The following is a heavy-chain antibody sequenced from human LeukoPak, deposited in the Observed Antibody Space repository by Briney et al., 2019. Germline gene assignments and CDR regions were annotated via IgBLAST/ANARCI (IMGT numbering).Heavy chain of an antibody. CDR3: ATKLRGYSGYDSYWYFDL. Sequence: ASVKVSCKVSGYTLTELSMHWVRQAPGKGLEWMGGFDPEDGETIYAQKFQGRVTMTEDTSTDTAYMELSSLRSEDTAVCYCATKLRGYSGYDSYWYFDLWGRGTLVTVSS. D-gene: IGHD5-12*01. CDR1: GYTLTELS. J-gene: IGHJ2*01. CDR2: FDPEDGET. V-gene: IGHV1-24*01.